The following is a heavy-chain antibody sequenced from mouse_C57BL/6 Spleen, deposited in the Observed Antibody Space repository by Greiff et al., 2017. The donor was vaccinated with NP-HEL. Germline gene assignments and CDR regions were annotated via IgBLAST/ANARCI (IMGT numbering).Heavy chain of an antibody. CDR2: IDPSDSYT. CDR3: ARMGYYGSSPFAY. J-gene: IGHJ3*01. Sequence: QVQLKQPGAELVMPGASVKLSCKASGYTFTSYWMHWVKQRPGQGLEWIGEIDPSDSYTNYNQKFKGKSTLTVDKSSSTAYMQLSSLTSEDSAVYYCARMGYYGSSPFAYWGQGTLVTVS. V-gene: IGHV1-69*01. CDR1: GYTFTSYW. D-gene: IGHD1-1*01.